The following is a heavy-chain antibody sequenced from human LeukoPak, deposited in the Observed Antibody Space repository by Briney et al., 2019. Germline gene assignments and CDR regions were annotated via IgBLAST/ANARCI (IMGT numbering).Heavy chain of an antibody. CDR1: GGSISSGSYY. D-gene: IGHD6-13*01. J-gene: IGHJ4*02. CDR3: ARGGTKQLVFDY. Sequence: PSETLSLTCTVSGGSISSGSYYWSWIRQPAGKGLDWVGHIYPSGRTNYNPSLTSRVTIAIDTSKNQFSLKLSSVTAADTAVYYCARGGTKQLVFDYWGQGTLVTVSS. CDR2: IYPSGRT. V-gene: IGHV4-61*09.